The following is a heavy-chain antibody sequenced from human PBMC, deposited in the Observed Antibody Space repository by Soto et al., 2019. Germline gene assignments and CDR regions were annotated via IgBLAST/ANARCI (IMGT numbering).Heavy chain of an antibody. D-gene: IGHD6-19*01. CDR3: ARGAIAVAGMRDFDY. V-gene: IGHV4-59*08. J-gene: IGHJ4*02. Sequence: SETLSLIFTVPGGSISSYYWSWIGQPPGKGLEWIGYIYYSGSTNKNPSLKSRLTISIDTSKNQFSLKLSSVGAADTAMYYCARGAIAVAGMRDFDYWGQGTLVTVS. CDR2: IYYSGST. CDR1: GGSISSYY.